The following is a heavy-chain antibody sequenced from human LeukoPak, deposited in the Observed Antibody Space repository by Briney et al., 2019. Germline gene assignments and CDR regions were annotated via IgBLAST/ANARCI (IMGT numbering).Heavy chain of an antibody. V-gene: IGHV3-33*01. CDR2: IWYDGSNK. CDR1: GFTFSSYG. D-gene: IGHD3-10*01. J-gene: IGHJ6*04. Sequence: GRSLRLSCAASGFTFSSYGMHWVRQAPGKGRERVAIIWYDGSNKYYADSVKGRFTISRDNSKNTLYLQMNSLRAEDTAVYYCARVRVRGVMVYYYGMDVWGKGTTVTVSS. CDR3: ARVRVRGVMVYYYGMDV.